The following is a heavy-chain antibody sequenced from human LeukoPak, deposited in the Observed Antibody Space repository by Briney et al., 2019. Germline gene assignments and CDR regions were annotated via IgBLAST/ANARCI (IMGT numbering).Heavy chain of an antibody. CDR3: ARVSDGCLDY. D-gene: IGHD5-24*01. Sequence: GGSLRLSCAASGFTFSSYSMNWVRQAPGKGLGWVSSISSSSSYIYYADSVKGRFTISRDNAKNSLYLQMNSLRAEDTAMYYCARVSDGCLDYWGQGTLVTVSS. CDR1: GFTFSSYS. J-gene: IGHJ4*02. V-gene: IGHV3-21*01. CDR2: ISSSSSYI.